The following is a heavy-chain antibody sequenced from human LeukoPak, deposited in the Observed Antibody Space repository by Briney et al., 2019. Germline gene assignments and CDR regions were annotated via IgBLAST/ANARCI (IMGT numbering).Heavy chain of an antibody. D-gene: IGHD3-10*01. Sequence: GGSLRLSCAASGFTFSSYWMHWVRQAPGKGLVWVSRINCDGSSTSYADSVKRVFTISRYNAKNTLYLQMNSLRAEDTAVYYCARGFGQLWFGELLHYDYWGQGTLVTVSS. CDR3: ARGFGQLWFGELLHYDY. V-gene: IGHV3-74*01. CDR2: INCDGSST. CDR1: GFTFSSYW. J-gene: IGHJ4*02.